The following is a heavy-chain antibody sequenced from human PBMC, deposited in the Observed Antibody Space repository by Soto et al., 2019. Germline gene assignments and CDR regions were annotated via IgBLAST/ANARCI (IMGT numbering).Heavy chain of an antibody. J-gene: IGHJ4*02. CDR3: TREGYYYDSSVDY. V-gene: IGHV3-49*04. CDR2: IRSKAYGGTT. Sequence: GGSLRLSCTASGFTFGDYAMSWVRQAPGKGLEWVGFIRSKAYGGTTEYAASVKGRFTISRDDSKSIAYLQMNSLKTEDTAVYYCTREGYYYDSSVDYWGQGTLVTVSS. CDR1: GFTFGDYA. D-gene: IGHD3-22*01.